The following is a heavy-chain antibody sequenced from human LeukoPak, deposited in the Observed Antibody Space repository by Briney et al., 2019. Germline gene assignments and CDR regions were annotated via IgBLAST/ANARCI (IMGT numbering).Heavy chain of an antibody. Sequence: ESSETLSLTCTVSGGSIRSYYWSWIRQPPGKGLKWIGNIYYSGYTTYSPSLRSRVTISVDTSKNQFSLKLSSVTAADTAVYYCARETSQKGAHYMDVWGKGTTITISS. J-gene: IGHJ6*03. D-gene: IGHD3-16*01. CDR2: IYYSGYT. CDR1: GGSIRSYY. CDR3: ARETSQKGAHYMDV. V-gene: IGHV4-59*01.